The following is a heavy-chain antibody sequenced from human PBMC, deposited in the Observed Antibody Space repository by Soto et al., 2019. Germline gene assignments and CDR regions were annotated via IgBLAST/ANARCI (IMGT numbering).Heavy chain of an antibody. CDR2: INHSGST. CDR3: ARGPRRLLRFLEWLPNTNWFDP. J-gene: IGHJ5*02. CDR1: GGSFSGYY. V-gene: IGHV4-34*01. D-gene: IGHD3-3*01. Sequence: SETLSLTCAVYGGSFSGYYWSWIRQPPGKGLEWIGEINHSGSTNYNPSLKSRVAISVDTSKNQFSLKLSSVTAADTAVYYCARGPRRLLRFLEWLPNTNWFDPWGQGTLVTVSS.